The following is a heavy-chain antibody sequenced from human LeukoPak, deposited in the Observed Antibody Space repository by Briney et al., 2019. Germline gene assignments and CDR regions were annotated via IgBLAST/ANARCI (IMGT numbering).Heavy chain of an antibody. D-gene: IGHD6-6*01. Sequence: GGSLRLYCAASGFTCSNYWRSWVRQAPGKGLEWVANIKQDGSEKYYVDSVKGRFTISRDNAKNSLYLQMNTLRAEDTAVYYCVRDPLAAHLILDFWGQGTLVTVSS. CDR1: GFTCSNYW. J-gene: IGHJ4*02. CDR3: VRDPLAAHLILDF. CDR2: IKQDGSEK. V-gene: IGHV3-7*01.